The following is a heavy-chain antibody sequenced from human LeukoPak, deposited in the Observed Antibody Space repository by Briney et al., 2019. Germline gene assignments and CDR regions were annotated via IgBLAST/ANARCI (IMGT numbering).Heavy chain of an antibody. J-gene: IGHJ5*02. Sequence: SETLSLTCAVYGGSFSGYYWSWIRQPPGKGLEWIGEINHSGSTNYNPSLKSRVTISVDTSKNQFSLKLSSVTAADTAVYYCARRTYYYDSSGYSGWFDPWGQGTLVTVSS. CDR1: GGSFSGYY. D-gene: IGHD3-22*01. V-gene: IGHV4-34*01. CDR3: ARRTYYYDSSGYSGWFDP. CDR2: INHSGST.